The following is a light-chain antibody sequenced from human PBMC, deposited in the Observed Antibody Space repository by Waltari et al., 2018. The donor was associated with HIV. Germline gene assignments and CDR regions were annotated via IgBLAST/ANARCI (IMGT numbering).Light chain of an antibody. CDR2: QAS. Sequence: DIQMTQSPSTLSASIGDVITITCRASQTVNTYLAWYQQKSRKAPKLLIYQASTLNTAVPSRFAASASGTDFTLTIGGLQPDDFATYYCQQYNSYFRTFGQGARV. CDR1: QTVNTY. J-gene: IGKJ1*01. CDR3: QQYNSYFRT. V-gene: IGKV1-5*03.